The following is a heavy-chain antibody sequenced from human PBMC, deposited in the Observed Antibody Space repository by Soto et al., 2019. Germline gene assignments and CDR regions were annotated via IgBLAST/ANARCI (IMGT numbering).Heavy chain of an antibody. CDR2: TYYRSKWYN. J-gene: IGHJ4*02. V-gene: IGHV6-1*01. CDR3: ARDRKNYYGSGSYYNVDY. CDR1: GDSFSSNSAA. Sequence: KQSQTLSLTCAISGDSFSSNSAAWNWIRQSPSRGLEWLGRTYYRSKWYNDYAVSVKSRITINPDTSKNQFSLQLNSVTPEDTAVYYCARDRKNYYGSGSYYNVDYWGQGTLVTVSS. D-gene: IGHD3-10*01.